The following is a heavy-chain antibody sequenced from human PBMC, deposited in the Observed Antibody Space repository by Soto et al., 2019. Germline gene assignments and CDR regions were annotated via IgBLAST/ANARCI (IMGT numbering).Heavy chain of an antibody. V-gene: IGHV1-46*01. D-gene: IGHD6-6*01. CDR2: INPSGGST. CDR3: ARSSSGHYFDY. J-gene: IGHJ4*02. Sequence: ASVKVSCKAVGYTFTSYYMHWVRQAPGQGLEWMGIINPSGGSTSYAQKFQDRVTMTRDTSTSTVYMELSSLRSEDTAVYYCARSSSGHYFDYWGQGTLVTVSS. CDR1: GYTFTSYY.